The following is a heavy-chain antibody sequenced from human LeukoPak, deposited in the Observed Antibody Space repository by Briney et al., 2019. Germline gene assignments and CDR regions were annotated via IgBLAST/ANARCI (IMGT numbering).Heavy chain of an antibody. D-gene: IGHD2-15*01. CDR3: AGDRLGYCSGGSCYRFDP. Sequence: GGSLRLSCAASGFTFSSYAMSWVRQAPGKGLEWVSAISGSGGSTYYADSVKGRFTTSRDNSKNTLYLQMNSLRAEDTAVYYCAGDRLGYCSGGSCYRFDPWGQGTLVTVSS. CDR1: GFTFSSYA. J-gene: IGHJ5*02. V-gene: IGHV3-23*01. CDR2: ISGSGGST.